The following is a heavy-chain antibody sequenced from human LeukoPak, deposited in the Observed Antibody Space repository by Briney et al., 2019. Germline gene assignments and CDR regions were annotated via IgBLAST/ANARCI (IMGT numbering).Heavy chain of an antibody. Sequence: GRSLRLSCAASGFTFSSYGKHWVRQAPGKGLEWVAVIWYDGSNKYYADSVKGRFTISRDSSKNTLYLQMNSLRAEDTAVYYCARGFSSSWYAVGYWGQGTLVTVSS. CDR1: GFTFSSYG. CDR3: ARGFSSSWYAVGY. V-gene: IGHV3-33*01. CDR2: IWYDGSNK. D-gene: IGHD6-13*01. J-gene: IGHJ4*02.